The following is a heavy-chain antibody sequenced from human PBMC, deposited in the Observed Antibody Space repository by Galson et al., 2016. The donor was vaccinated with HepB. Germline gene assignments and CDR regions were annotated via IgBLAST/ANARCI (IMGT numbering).Heavy chain of an antibody. Sequence: SLRLSCAASGFMFYNYGMHWVRQAPGKGLEWVANIHPGGSEKYYVDSVKGRFTLSRDNAKNSVYLQMNSLRDEDTAVYYCARDRVTASGYGWGYDYWGQGTLVTVAS. CDR1: GFMFYNYG. J-gene: IGHJ4*02. CDR2: IHPGGSEK. CDR3: ARDRVTASGYGWGYDY. D-gene: IGHD2-21*01. V-gene: IGHV3-7*01.